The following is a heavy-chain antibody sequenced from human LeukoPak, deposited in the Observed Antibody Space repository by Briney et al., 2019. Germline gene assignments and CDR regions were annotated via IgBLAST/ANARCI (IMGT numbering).Heavy chain of an antibody. CDR2: ISAYNGNT. CDR1: GYTFTSYG. Sequence: ASVKVSCKASGYTFTSYGISWVRQAPGQGREWMGWISAYNGNTNYARKLQGRVTMTTDTSTSTAYMEPRSLSSDDTAVYYCARDQGTLTDGYYMDVWGKGTTVPVSS. J-gene: IGHJ6*03. CDR3: ARDQGTLTDGYYMDV. V-gene: IGHV1-18*01. D-gene: IGHD1-1*01.